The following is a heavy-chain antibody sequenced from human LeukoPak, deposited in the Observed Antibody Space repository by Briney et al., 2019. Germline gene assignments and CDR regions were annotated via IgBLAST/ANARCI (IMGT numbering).Heavy chain of an antibody. CDR3: ARDPLQMATITRTFDY. CDR1: GFTFSNYA. V-gene: IGHV3-30*04. Sequence: GGSLRLSCAASGFTFSNYAMHWVRQAPGKGLEWVAVISYDGSNKYYADSVRGRFTISRDNSKNTLYLQMNSLRAEDTAVYYCARDPLQMATITRTFDYWGQGTLVTVSS. J-gene: IGHJ4*02. CDR2: ISYDGSNK. D-gene: IGHD5-24*01.